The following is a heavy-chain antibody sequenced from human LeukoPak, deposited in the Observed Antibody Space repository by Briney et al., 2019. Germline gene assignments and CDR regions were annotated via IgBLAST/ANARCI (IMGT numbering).Heavy chain of an antibody. D-gene: IGHD1-26*01. V-gene: IGHV4-34*01. CDR2: IYHTGST. Sequence: PSDTLSLTCAVYGGPFSTYYWSWIRQPPGKGLEWIGDIYHTGSTTYSPSLKSRVTISVDTSKKQFSVSLNSVTAADMAVYFCARQFLVGSTFHAFDLWGQGTRVTVSS. CDR3: ARQFLVGSTFHAFDL. J-gene: IGHJ3*01. CDR1: GGPFSTYY.